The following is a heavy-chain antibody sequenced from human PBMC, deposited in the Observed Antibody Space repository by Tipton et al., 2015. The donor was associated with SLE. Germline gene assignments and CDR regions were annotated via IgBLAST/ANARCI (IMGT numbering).Heavy chain of an antibody. V-gene: IGHV3-30*03. J-gene: IGHJ5*02. CDR2: ISFDGSNK. CDR3: ASDAGELGSYFLDR. D-gene: IGHD2/OR15-2a*01. Sequence: SLRLSCAASGFTFSHLVMHWVRQAPGKGLEWVAVISFDGSNKYYGDSVRGRFTVSRDNSKNTLFLQMNSLSAEDTAVYYCASDAGELGSYFLDRWGQGTLVT. CDR1: GFTFSHLV.